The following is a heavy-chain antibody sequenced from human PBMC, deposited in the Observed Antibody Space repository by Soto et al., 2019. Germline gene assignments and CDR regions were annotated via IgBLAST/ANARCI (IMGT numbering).Heavy chain of an antibody. CDR1: GYTFTGYY. CDR3: ARDIVGHTTTFDY. Sequence: ASVKVSCKASGYTFTGYYMHWVRQAPGQGLEWMGWINPNSGGTNYAQKFQGRVTMTRDTSISTAYMELSRLRSDDTAVYYCARDIVGHTTTFDYWGQGTLVTVSS. J-gene: IGHJ4*02. CDR2: INPNSGGT. V-gene: IGHV1-2*02. D-gene: IGHD3-16*02.